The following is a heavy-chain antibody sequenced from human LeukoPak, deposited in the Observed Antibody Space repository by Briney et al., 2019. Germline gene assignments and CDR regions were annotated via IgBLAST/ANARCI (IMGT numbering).Heavy chain of an antibody. Sequence: SETLSLTCDVYGGSFSGYYWSWIRQPPGKGLEWMGEINHSRSTNYNASLKSRITISVDTAKNPFSLKLSTVTAADTAVYYCARGAGYGLLALRHYYYYYMDVWGKGTTVTVSS. CDR2: INHSRST. CDR1: GGSFSGYY. V-gene: IGHV4-34*01. D-gene: IGHD5-18*01. CDR3: ARGAGYGLLALRHYYYYYMDV. J-gene: IGHJ6*03.